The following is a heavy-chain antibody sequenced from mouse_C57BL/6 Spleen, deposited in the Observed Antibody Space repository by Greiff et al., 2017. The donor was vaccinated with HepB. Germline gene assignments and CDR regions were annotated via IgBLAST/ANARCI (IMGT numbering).Heavy chain of an antibody. CDR1: GYTFTSYW. V-gene: IGHV1-52*01. Sequence: QVHVKQPGAELVRPGSSVKLSCKASGYTFTSYWMHWVKQRPIQGLEWIGNIDPSDSETHYNQKFKDKATLTVDKSSSTAYMQLSSLTSEDSAVYYCARSDYANWGQGTTLTVSS. J-gene: IGHJ2*01. D-gene: IGHD1-1*02. CDR3: ARSDYAN. CDR2: IDPSDSET.